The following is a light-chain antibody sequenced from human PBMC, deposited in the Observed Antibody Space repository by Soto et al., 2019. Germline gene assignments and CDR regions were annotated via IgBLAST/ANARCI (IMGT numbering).Light chain of an antibody. CDR1: QSIDSTY. V-gene: IGKV3-20*01. CDR2: GPS. J-gene: IGKJ1*01. Sequence: PGERATLYCMASQSIDSTYLAWYQQKPGQAPRLLIYGPSTRATGIPDRFSGSGSGTDFTLTISRLEPEDFAVYYCQQYGSSPWTFGQGTKVDIK. CDR3: QQYGSSPWT.